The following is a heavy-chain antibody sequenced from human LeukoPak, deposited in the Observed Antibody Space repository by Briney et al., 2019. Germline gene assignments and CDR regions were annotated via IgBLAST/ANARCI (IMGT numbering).Heavy chain of an antibody. CDR2: INPNSGGT. J-gene: IGHJ4*02. CDR3: ARRTSNADYYDSSGYYNWYYFDY. CDR1: GYTFTGYY. Sequence: ASVKVSCKASGYTFTGYYMHWVRQAPGQGLEWMGWINPNSGGTNYAQKFQGRVTMTGDTSISTAYMELSRLRSDDTAVYYCARRTSNADYYDSSGYYNWYYFDYWGQGTLVTVSS. V-gene: IGHV1-2*02. D-gene: IGHD3-22*01.